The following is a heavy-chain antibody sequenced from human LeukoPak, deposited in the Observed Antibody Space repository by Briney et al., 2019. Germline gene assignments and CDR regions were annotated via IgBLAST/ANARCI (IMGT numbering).Heavy chain of an antibody. CDR3: ARDLSPRYFDWLRGYYFNY. J-gene: IGHJ4*02. Sequence: PKASVKVSCKASGYTFTGYYIHWVRQAPGQGIEWMGWIDPNTAGTNYAQKLQGRVTMTRDTPISTAYMELSRLGSDDTAVYFCARDLSPRYFDWLRGYYFNYWGQGTLVTVSS. CDR1: GYTFTGYY. V-gene: IGHV1-2*02. CDR2: IDPNTAGT. D-gene: IGHD3-9*01.